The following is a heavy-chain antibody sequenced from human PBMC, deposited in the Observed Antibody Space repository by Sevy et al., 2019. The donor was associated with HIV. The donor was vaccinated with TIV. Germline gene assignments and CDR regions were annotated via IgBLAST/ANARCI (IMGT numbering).Heavy chain of an antibody. D-gene: IGHD5-18*01. CDR2: MYGDGST. CDR3: ARGKSGYGYGLDY. J-gene: IGHJ4*02. Sequence: GGSLRLSCAASGFHVSSNYMSWVRQAPGKGLEWVSVMYGDGSTYHADSVKGRFTISRDNSKNTLYLQMNSLRVEDTAVYYCARGKSGYGYGLDYWGQGSLVTVSS. CDR1: GFHVSSNY. V-gene: IGHV3-66*01.